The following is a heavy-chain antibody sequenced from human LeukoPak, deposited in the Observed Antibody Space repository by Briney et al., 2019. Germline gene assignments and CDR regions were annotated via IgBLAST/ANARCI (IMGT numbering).Heavy chain of an antibody. V-gene: IGHV4-59*01. CDR1: GGSISSYY. CDR3: ARDLYDSSGYYYYGMDV. J-gene: IGHJ6*02. Sequence: KASETLSLTCTVSGGSISSYYWSWIRQPPGKGLEWIGYIYYSGSTNYNPSLKSRVTISVDTSKNQFSLKLSSVTAADTAVYYCARDLYDSSGYYYYGMDVWGQGTTATVSS. D-gene: IGHD3-22*01. CDR2: IYYSGST.